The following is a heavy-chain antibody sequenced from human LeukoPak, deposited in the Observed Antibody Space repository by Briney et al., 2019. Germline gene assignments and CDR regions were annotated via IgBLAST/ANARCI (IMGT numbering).Heavy chain of an antibody. Sequence: GGSQRLSCAASGFTVSSYGMHWVRQAPGKGLDWVAVISYDGSNKYYADSVKGRFTISRDNSKNTLFLQMNSLRAEDTAVYYCAKGSNRGVATIDYWGQGTLVTVSS. D-gene: IGHD5-12*01. V-gene: IGHV3-30*18. J-gene: IGHJ4*02. CDR2: ISYDGSNK. CDR3: AKGSNRGVATIDY. CDR1: GFTVSSYG.